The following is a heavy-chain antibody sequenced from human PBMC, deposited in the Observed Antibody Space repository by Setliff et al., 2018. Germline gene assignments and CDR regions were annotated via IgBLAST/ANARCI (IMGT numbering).Heavy chain of an antibody. CDR3: VREGVDRRSSTDYRYYMDV. D-gene: IGHD6-6*01. V-gene: IGHV1-69*05. Sequence: GASVKVSCKASGATFSSYGISWVRQAPGQGLEWMGGTIPMFGTTEYAQKFQGRLTVITDESTNTAFMQLSSLRSDDTAVYYCVREGVDRRSSTDYRYYMDVWGKGTTVTVS. CDR1: GATFSSYG. J-gene: IGHJ6*03. CDR2: TIPMFGTT.